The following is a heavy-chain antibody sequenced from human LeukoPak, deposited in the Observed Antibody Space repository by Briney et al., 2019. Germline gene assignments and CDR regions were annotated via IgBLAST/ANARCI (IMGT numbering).Heavy chain of an antibody. Sequence: PSETLSLTCTVSGYSISSGYYWGWIRQPPGKGLEWIGSIYHSGSTYYNPSLKSRVTISVDTSKNQFSLKLSSVTAADTAVYYCARVLCSSGCLGDYWGQGTLVTVSS. CDR2: IYHSGST. J-gene: IGHJ4*02. D-gene: IGHD6-19*01. V-gene: IGHV4-38-2*02. CDR3: ARVLCSSGCLGDY. CDR1: GYSISSGYY.